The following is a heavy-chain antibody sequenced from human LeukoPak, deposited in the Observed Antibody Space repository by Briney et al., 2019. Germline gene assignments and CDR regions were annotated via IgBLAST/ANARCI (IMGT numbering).Heavy chain of an antibody. J-gene: IGHJ4*02. CDR1: GFTFKTYH. Sequence: SGRSLRLSCVASGFTFKTYHMKWVRQAPGKGLEWLSGITPGGSVIYYADSVKGRFTISRDDAMNSVFLQMSGLTVDDTAVYYCARKRLADLGDDTSFGGTPFDSWGQGTLVIVSS. CDR3: ARKRLADLGDDTSFGGTPFDS. D-gene: IGHD3-16*01. V-gene: IGHV3-48*03. CDR2: ITPGGSVI.